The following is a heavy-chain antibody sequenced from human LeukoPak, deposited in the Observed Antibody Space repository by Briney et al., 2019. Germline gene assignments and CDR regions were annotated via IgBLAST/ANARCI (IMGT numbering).Heavy chain of an antibody. J-gene: IGHJ6*03. CDR2: IYSSGST. CDR3: ARVTYDSSGYYHTYYYYVDV. CDR1: GGSISGYY. Sequence: SETLSLTCTVSGGSISGYYLTWIRQPPGKGLEWIGYIYSSGSTKYNPSLKSRVTISVDTSKNQFSLNLSSVTAADTAVYYCARVTYDSSGYYHTYYYYVDVWGNGTTVTVSS. D-gene: IGHD3-22*01. V-gene: IGHV4-59*01.